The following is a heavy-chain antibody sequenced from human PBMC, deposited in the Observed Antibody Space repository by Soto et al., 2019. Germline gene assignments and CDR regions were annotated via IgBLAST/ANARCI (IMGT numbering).Heavy chain of an antibody. J-gene: IGHJ4*02. D-gene: IGHD6-13*01. CDR2: ISGSGSGP. CDR3: AKLQSWRALDY. Sequence: VLLLESGGGLVQPGGSLRLSCAASGFTFSNYDMGWVRQAPGKGLELVSFISGSGSGPYYADSVKGLFTISRDNAENTLYLQMNSLRVEDTAVYYCAKLQSWRALDYWGQGTRVTVSS. V-gene: IGHV3-23*01. CDR1: GFTFSNYD.